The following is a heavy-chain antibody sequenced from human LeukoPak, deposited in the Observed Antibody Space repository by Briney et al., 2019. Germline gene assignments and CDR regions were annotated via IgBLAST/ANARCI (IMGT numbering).Heavy chain of an antibody. CDR1: GFTFSDYY. J-gene: IGHJ4*02. CDR3: ARERGSGSY. CDR2: ISSSSSYT. V-gene: IGHV3-11*06. D-gene: IGHD3-10*01. Sequence: PGGSLRLSCAASGFTFSDYYMSWIRQAPGKGLEWVSYISSSSSYTNYADSVKGRFTVSRDNAKNSLYLQMNSLRAEDTAVYYCARERGSGSYWGQGTLVTVSS.